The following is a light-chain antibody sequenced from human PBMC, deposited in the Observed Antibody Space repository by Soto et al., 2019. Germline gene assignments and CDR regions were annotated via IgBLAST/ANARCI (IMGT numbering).Light chain of an antibody. Sequence: QSVLTQPPSASGTPGQRVTISCSGSSSNIGSNTVNWYQQLPGTAPKLLIYTNNQRASGVPDRFSGSKSGTSASLAISGLQSEEEDDYYCSAWDDSLNGYVFGTGTKLTVL. V-gene: IGLV1-44*01. CDR2: TNN. CDR3: SAWDDSLNGYV. J-gene: IGLJ1*01. CDR1: SSNIGSNT.